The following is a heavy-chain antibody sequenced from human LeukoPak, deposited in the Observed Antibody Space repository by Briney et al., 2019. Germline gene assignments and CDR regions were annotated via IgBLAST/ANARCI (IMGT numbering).Heavy chain of an antibody. CDR1: GGSISSGDYY. Sequence: NASETLCLTCTVSGGSISSGDYYWSWIRQPPGKGLEWIGYIYYSGSTYYNPSLKSRVTISVDTSKNQFSLKLSSVTAADTAVYYCARVPGYYDSSDFDYWGQGTLVTVSS. CDR3: ARVPGYYDSSDFDY. V-gene: IGHV4-30-4*01. CDR2: IYYSGST. D-gene: IGHD3-22*01. J-gene: IGHJ4*02.